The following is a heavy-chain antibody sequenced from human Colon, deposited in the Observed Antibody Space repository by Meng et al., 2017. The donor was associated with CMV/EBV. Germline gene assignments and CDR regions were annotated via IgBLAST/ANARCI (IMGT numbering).Heavy chain of an antibody. Sequence: GGSLKISCAASGFTFSSYAMSWVRQAPGKGLEWVSAISGSGGSTYYADSVKGRFTISRDNSKNTLYLQMNSLRAEDTAVYYCAKDPLVLRFLEWLLYFDYWGQGTLVTVSS. CDR1: GFTFSSYA. CDR2: ISGSGGST. J-gene: IGHJ4*02. V-gene: IGHV3-23*01. D-gene: IGHD3-3*01. CDR3: AKDPLVLRFLEWLLYFDY.